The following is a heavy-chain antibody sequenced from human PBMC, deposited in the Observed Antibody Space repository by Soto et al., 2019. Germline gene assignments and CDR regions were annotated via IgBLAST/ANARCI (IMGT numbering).Heavy chain of an antibody. J-gene: IGHJ4*02. V-gene: IGHV4-59*08. CDR1: GGSIISYY. Sequence: PSETLSLTCTVSGGSIISYYWSWIRQPPGKGLEWIGYIYYSGSTNYNPSLKSRVTISADTSKNQFSLKLNSMTAADTAVYYCARHNYGSGSTYFDYWGQGTLVTV. CDR2: IYYSGST. CDR3: ARHNYGSGSTYFDY. D-gene: IGHD3-10*01.